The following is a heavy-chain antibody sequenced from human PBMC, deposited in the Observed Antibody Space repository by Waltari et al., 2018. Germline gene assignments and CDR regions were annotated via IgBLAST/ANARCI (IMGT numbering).Heavy chain of an antibody. CDR1: GFTFSSYG. CDR2: IWYDGSNK. Sequence: QVQLVESGGGVVQPGRSLRLSCAASGFTFSSYGMHWVRQAPGKGLEWVAVIWYDGSNKYYADSVKVRFTISRDNSKNTLYLQMNSLRAEDTAVYYCARTYAFEHIDYWGQGTLVTVSS. V-gene: IGHV3-33*01. CDR3: ARTYAFEHIDY. J-gene: IGHJ4*02. D-gene: IGHD3-16*01.